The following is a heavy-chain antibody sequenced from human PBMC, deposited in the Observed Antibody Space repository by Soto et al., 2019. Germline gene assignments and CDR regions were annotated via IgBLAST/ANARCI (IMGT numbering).Heavy chain of an antibody. Sequence: EVQLVESGGGLVQPGGSLRLSCAGSGFTFSNYWMHWVRQAPGKGLEWVSRIDHDGRTDYADSVRGRFTISRDNAENTLYLQMNSLRPEDTAVYYCVRDSHGDYCGQGTLVTVSS. CDR1: GFTFSNYW. CDR3: VRDSHGDY. J-gene: IGHJ4*02. V-gene: IGHV3-74*01. CDR2: IDHDGRT.